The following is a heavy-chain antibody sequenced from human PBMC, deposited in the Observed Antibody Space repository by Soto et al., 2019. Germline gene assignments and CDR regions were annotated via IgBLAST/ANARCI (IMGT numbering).Heavy chain of an antibody. CDR1: GGSISSSGSY. J-gene: IGHJ4*02. D-gene: IGHD3-3*01. CDR3: ASPRQGNYDFLSGYYALDY. CDR2: FYYTGGTYST. V-gene: IGHV4-39*01. Sequence: PSETLSLTCTVSGGSISSSGSYWGWVRQPPGKGLEWIVSFYYTGGTYSTYYNPSLKSRVTISVDTPKRQLSLNLRSVTAADTAVYYCASPRQGNYDFLSGYYALDYRSQGTLVTVSS.